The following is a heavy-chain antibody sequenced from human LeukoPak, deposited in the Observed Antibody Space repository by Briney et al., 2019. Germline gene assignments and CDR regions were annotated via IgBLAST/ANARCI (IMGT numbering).Heavy chain of an antibody. CDR3: ARKRWVVPAAMGYSRGWKPPSGYFDY. D-gene: IGHD2-2*01. J-gene: IGHJ4*02. CDR1: GGSFSGYY. CDR2: INHSGST. V-gene: IGHV4-34*01. Sequence: PSETLSLTCAVYGGSFSGYYWSWIRQPPGKGLEWIGEINHSGSTNYNPSLKRRVTISVDTSKNQFSLTLISVTAADTAVYYCARKRWVVPAAMGYSRGWKPPSGYFDYWGQGTLVTVSS.